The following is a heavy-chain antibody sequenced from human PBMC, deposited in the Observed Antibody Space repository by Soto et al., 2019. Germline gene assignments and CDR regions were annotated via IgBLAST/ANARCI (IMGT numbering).Heavy chain of an antibody. Sequence: ASVKVSCKASGYTFTGHYIHWVRQAPEQGPEWMGEIGPESGATRYAQRFQGRVTMTRDMSITTVYMELNNLSPDDTAVYYCGRGRSGQIVVFYWGQGAPVTVSS. CDR2: IGPESGAT. CDR3: GRGRSGQIVVFY. J-gene: IGHJ4*02. D-gene: IGHD1-26*01. CDR1: GYTFTGHY. V-gene: IGHV1-2*02.